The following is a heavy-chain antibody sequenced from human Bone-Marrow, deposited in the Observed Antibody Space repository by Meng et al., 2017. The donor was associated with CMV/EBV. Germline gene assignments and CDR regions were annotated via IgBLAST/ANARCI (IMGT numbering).Heavy chain of an antibody. V-gene: IGHV4-59*01. D-gene: IGHD6-19*01. CDR2: VLYGGNT. J-gene: IGHJ5*02. CDR1: GGSIRGYY. Sequence: SETLSLTCLVSGGSIRGYYWSWIRQSPGKGLEWIGDVLYGGNTNHNPSLKSRVSISADTSKKQVSLKLTSVSAADTAVYFCARGISSGNMFDPWGQGTLDTVSS. CDR3: ARGISSGNMFDP.